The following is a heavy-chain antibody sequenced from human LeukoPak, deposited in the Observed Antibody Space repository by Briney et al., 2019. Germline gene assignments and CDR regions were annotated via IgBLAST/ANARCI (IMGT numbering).Heavy chain of an antibody. Sequence: ASLKVSRKASEYTFTGYQMHWVRQAPGQGLEWMGWINPNSGGTNYAQKFQASVTMTRDTSISTTYMELSRLRSDDTAVYYCARLVVADAFDIWGQGTMVTVSS. CDR3: ARLVVADAFDI. V-gene: IGHV1-2*02. J-gene: IGHJ3*02. CDR1: EYTFTGYQ. D-gene: IGHD6-6*01. CDR2: INPNSGGT.